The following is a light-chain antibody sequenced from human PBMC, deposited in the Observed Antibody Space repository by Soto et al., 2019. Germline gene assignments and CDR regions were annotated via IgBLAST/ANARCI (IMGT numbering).Light chain of an antibody. CDR3: GTWDSTLSAYV. CDR1: TFNIGNNF. Sequence: QSVLTQPPSVSAAPGQKVTISCSGSTFNIGNNFVSWCQQLPGTAPKVLIYDNNQRPSGIPDRFSASKSGTSATLVITGLQTGDEAVYYCGTWDSTLSAYVFGTGTKVTV. J-gene: IGLJ1*01. V-gene: IGLV1-51*01. CDR2: DNN.